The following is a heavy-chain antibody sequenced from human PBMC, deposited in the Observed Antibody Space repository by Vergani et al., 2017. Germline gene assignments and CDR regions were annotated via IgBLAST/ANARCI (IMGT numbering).Heavy chain of an antibody. CDR2: IYHSGST. CDR3: ARDLRGGGKGGGWFDP. J-gene: IGHJ5*02. Sequence: QVQLQESAPGLVKPSETPSLICAVSGGSISSSNWWSWVRQPPGKGLEWIGEIYHSGSTNYNPSLKNRVTISVEKSRNPFSLKLSSVTAADTAVYYCARDLRGGGKGGGWFDPGGQGTLATVSS. D-gene: IGHD4-23*01. V-gene: IGHV4-4*02. CDR1: GGSISSSNW.